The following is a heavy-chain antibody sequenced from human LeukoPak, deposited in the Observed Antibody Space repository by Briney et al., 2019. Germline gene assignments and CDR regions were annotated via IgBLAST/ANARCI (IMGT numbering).Heavy chain of an antibody. Sequence: PGGSLRLSCAASGFSFSSCEMNWVRQAPGKGLEWVSYISSSGSTIYYADSVKGRFTISRDNAKNSLYLQMNSLRAEDTAVYYCARRESTYQNYYYFYYMDVWGKGTTVTVSS. J-gene: IGHJ6*03. CDR1: GFSFSSCE. CDR3: ARRESTYQNYYYFYYMDV. CDR2: ISSSGSTI. V-gene: IGHV3-48*03.